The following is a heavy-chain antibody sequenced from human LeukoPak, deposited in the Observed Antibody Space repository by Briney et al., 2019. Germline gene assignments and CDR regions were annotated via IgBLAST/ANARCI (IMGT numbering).Heavy chain of an antibody. Sequence: TGGSLRLSCAASGFSFDDYAMHWVRQAPGKGLEWVSGISWNSGSMGYADSVKGRFTISRDNAKNSLYLQMDSLRAEDTALYYCVKDGTINWNYYHYGMDVWGQGTTVTVSS. D-gene: IGHD1-1*01. J-gene: IGHJ6*02. CDR1: GFSFDDYA. CDR3: VKDGTINWNYYHYGMDV. CDR2: ISWNSGSM. V-gene: IGHV3-9*01.